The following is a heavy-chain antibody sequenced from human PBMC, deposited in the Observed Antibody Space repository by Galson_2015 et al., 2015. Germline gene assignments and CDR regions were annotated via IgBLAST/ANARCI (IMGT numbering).Heavy chain of an antibody. V-gene: IGHV3-23*01. CDR2: ISGSGGST. D-gene: IGHD7-27*01. J-gene: IGHJ3*02. Sequence: SLRLSCAASGFTFSSYAMSWVRQAPGKGLEWVSAISGSGGSTYYADSVKGRFTISRDNSKNTLYLQMNSLRAKDTAVYYCAKSPTGDDAFDIWGQGTMVTVSS. CDR3: AKSPTGDDAFDI. CDR1: GFTFSSYA.